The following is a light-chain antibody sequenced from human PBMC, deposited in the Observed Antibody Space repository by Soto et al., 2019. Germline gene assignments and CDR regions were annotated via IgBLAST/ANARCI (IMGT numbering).Light chain of an antibody. CDR3: AAWDNSMTGRYV. V-gene: IGLV2-8*01. J-gene: IGLJ1*01. Sequence: HSALTQPPSASGPPGQSVTISCTGTKNDVGFYDFVSWYQHHPVKAPRLIIYEVVQRPSGVPDRFSGSESGTSASLAISGLRSEDEGDYYCAAWDNSMTGRYVFGSGTKVTV. CDR2: EVV. CDR1: KNDVGFYDF.